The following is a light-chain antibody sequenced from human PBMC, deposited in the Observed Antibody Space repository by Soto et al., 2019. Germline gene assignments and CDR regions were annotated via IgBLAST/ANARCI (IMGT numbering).Light chain of an antibody. Sequence: QSVLTQPPSASGTPGQRVTISCSGSSSNIGTNYVYWYQQLPGTAPKLLIYSNNQRPSGVPDRFSGSKSGTSASLAISGLRSEDEAVYYCAAWDDSLSGLAVFGGGTQLTVL. V-gene: IGLV1-47*01. CDR1: SSNIGTNY. J-gene: IGLJ7*01. CDR3: AAWDDSLSGLAV. CDR2: SNN.